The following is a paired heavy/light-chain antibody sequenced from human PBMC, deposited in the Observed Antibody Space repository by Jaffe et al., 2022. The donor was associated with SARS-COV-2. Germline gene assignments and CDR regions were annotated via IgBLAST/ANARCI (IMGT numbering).Heavy chain of an antibody. CDR1: GTSFTNYY. CDR3: AREYSSSSGLDY. CDR2: IHYSGNT. D-gene: IGHD6-6*01. Sequence: QVHLQESGPGLVKPSETLSLTCTVSGTSFTNYYWSWIRQPPEKGLEWIGYIHYSGNTNYNPSLKSRVTISLDTSKNQFSLKMTSVTVADTAVYYCAREYSSSSGLDYWGQGTLVTVSS. J-gene: IGHJ4*02. V-gene: IGHV4-59*01.
Light chain of an antibody. CDR2: DNH. CDR1: SSNIGRNA. V-gene: IGLV1-44*01. CDR3: EAWDGSLNGQV. Sequence: QSVLTQPPSASGTPGQRVTISCSGSSSNIGRNAVNWYQHLPGTAPKLLIYDNHQRPSGVPDRFSGSKSGTSASLAISGLQSEDEAVYYCEAWDGSLNGQVFGGGTKLTVL. J-gene: IGLJ3*02.